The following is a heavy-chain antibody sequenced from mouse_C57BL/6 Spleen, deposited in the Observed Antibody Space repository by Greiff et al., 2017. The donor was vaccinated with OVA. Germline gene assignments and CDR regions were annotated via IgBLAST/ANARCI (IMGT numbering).Heavy chain of an antibody. CDR3: ARLYDGYHLFAY. J-gene: IGHJ3*01. D-gene: IGHD2-3*01. CDR2: ISSGSSTI. Sequence: VQLKESGGGLVKPGGSLKLSCAASGFTFSDYGMHWVRQAPEKGLEWVAYISSGSSTIYYADTVKGRFTISRDNAKNTLFLQMTSLRSEDTAMYYCARLYDGYHLFAYWGQGTLVTVSA. V-gene: IGHV5-17*01. CDR1: GFTFSDYG.